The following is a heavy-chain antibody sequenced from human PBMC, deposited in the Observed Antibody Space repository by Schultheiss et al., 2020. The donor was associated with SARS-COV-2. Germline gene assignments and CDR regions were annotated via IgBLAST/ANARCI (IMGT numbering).Heavy chain of an antibody. D-gene: IGHD2-2*01. CDR2: LSYDGSNK. J-gene: IGHJ6*04. CDR3: AKEKGSGSTSLSV. CDR1: GFTFSSYG. Sequence: GESLKISCAASGFTFSSYGMHWVRQAPGKGLEWVAVLSYDGSNKYYADSVKGRFTISRDNSKNTLYLQMNSLRAEDTAVYYCAKEKGSGSTSLSVWGKGTTVTVSS. V-gene: IGHV3-30*18.